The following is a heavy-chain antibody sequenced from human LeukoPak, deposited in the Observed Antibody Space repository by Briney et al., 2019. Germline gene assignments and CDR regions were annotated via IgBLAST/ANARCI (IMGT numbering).Heavy chain of an antibody. CDR1: GGSFSGHY. CDR2: INHSGST. Sequence: SETLSLTCAVYGGSFSGHYWSWIRQPPGKGLEWIGEINHSGSTNYNPSLKSRVTISVDTSKNQFSLKLSSVTAADAAVYYCSRGGAAPFHYFDYWGQGTLVTVSS. V-gene: IGHV4-34*01. J-gene: IGHJ4*02. D-gene: IGHD6-6*01. CDR3: SRGGAAPFHYFDY.